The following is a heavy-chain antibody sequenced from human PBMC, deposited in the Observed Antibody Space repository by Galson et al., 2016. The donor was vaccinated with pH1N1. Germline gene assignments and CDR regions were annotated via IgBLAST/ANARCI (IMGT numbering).Heavy chain of an antibody. V-gene: IGHV5-51*01. D-gene: IGHD2-15*01. CDR1: GYTFSNSW. Sequence: QSGAEVKKPGESLKISCKASGYTFSNSWIGWVRQRPGRGLEWMGVVFPGDSDTRYSPSLQGHVIISADRSINTAYLQWGSLKASDTAVYYCARHSTCSGGSCSPDYWGQGSLVTVSS. J-gene: IGHJ4*02. CDR3: ARHSTCSGGSCSPDY. CDR2: VFPGDSDT.